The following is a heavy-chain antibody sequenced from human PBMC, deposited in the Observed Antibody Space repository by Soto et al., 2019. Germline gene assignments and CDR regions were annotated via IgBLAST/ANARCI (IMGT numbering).Heavy chain of an antibody. Sequence: PSETLSLTCTVSGGTINSGGHPWGWVRQSPGKGLGWIGYSYHSGSSYYNPSLQSRVTISVDRSKTQFCLTLTSVTAADTAVYFGARARYYDWCFDLWGRGTPVTVSS. V-gene: IGHV4-30-2*06. CDR2: SYHSGSS. CDR1: GGTINSGGHP. D-gene: IGHD3-9*01. CDR3: ARARYYDWCFDL. J-gene: IGHJ4*02.